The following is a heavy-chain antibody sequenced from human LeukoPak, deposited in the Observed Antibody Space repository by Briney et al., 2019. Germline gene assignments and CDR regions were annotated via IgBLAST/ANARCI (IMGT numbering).Heavy chain of an antibody. CDR1: GGSFSGYY. J-gene: IGHJ5*02. Sequence: SETLSLTCAVYGGSFSGYYWSWIRQPPGEGLEWTGEINHSGSTNYNPSLKSRVTISVDTSKNQFSLKLSSVTAADTAVYYCARGIGRNWFDPWGQGTLVTVSS. V-gene: IGHV4-34*01. CDR2: INHSGST. CDR3: ARGIGRNWFDP.